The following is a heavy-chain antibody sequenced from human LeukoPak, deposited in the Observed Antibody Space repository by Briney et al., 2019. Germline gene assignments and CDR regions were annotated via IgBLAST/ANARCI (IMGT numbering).Heavy chain of an antibody. CDR1: GYRFTSYW. Sequence: GESLQISCKGSGYRFTSYWIGWVRQLPGKGLEWMGIIYPGDSDTTYSPSFQGQVTISADKSISTAYLQWSSLKASDTAMYYCASAIDPHTVGDYWGQGTLVTVSS. J-gene: IGHJ4*02. CDR2: IYPGDSDT. V-gene: IGHV5-51*01. CDR3: ASAIDPHTVGDY. D-gene: IGHD2-15*01.